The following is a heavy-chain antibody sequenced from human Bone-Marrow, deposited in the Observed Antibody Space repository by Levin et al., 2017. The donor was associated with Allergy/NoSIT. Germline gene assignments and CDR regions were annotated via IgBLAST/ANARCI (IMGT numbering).Heavy chain of an antibody. Sequence: SETLSLTCNVSGASISGDYWSWIRQPPGKGLEWIGYIYYSGSSKYNPSLKSRVTISVDTSKNQFSLKVTSVTAADTGVYYCARVEAYNYFYGMDVWGQGTTVTVSS. CDR2: IYYSGSS. V-gene: IGHV4-59*01. CDR1: GASISGDY. CDR3: ARVEAYNYFYGMDV. J-gene: IGHJ6*02. D-gene: IGHD2-21*01.